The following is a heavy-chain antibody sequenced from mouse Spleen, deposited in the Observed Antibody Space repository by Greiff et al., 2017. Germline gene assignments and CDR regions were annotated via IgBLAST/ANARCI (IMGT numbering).Heavy chain of an antibody. J-gene: IGHJ3*01. Sequence: QVQLQQSGAELVRPGTSVKLSCKASGYTFTSYWMHWVKQRPGQGLEWIGVIDPSDSYTNYNQKFKGKATLTVDTSSSTAYMQLSSLTSEDSAVYYCARGDYGSLFAYWGQGTLVTVSA. CDR2: IDPSDSYT. CDR1: GYTFTSYW. D-gene: IGHD1-1*01. CDR3: ARGDYGSLFAY. V-gene: IGHV1-59*01.